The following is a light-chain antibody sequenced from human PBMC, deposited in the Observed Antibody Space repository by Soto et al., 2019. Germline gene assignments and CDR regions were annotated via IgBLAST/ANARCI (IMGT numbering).Light chain of an antibody. CDR3: SSHAGINNVV. CDR1: SRDIGGYNY. Sequence: QSALTQPASVSGSPGQSITISCTGTSRDIGGYNYVSWHQQHPGKAPKVIITEVSNRPSGVSDRFSGSKSGNTASLTVSGLQAEDEADYYCSSHAGINNVVFGGGTKLTVL. CDR2: EVS. V-gene: IGLV2-14*01. J-gene: IGLJ3*02.